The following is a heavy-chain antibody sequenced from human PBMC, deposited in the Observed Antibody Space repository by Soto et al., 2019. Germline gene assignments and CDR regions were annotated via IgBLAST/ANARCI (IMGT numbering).Heavy chain of an antibody. V-gene: IGHV4-34*01. CDR1: GWSFSGYY. D-gene: IGHD2-21*02. Sequence: ETLSLTCAVYGWSFSGYYWTWIRQPPGKGLEWIGEINHSGTINFNPSLKSRLTISLDTSKKHFSLKLSSVTDADTAAYYCARADRTLVTSYSLDVWGQGTTVTVSS. CDR3: ARADRTLVTSYSLDV. J-gene: IGHJ6*02. CDR2: INHSGTI.